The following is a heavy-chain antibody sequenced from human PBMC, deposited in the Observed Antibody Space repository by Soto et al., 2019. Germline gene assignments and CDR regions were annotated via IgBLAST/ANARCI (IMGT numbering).Heavy chain of an antibody. CDR3: ARVNSGPPFGYYGMDV. Sequence: QVQLVQSGAEVKNPGSSVKVSCKASGGTFSSYAISWVRQAPGQGLEWMGGIIPIFGTANYAQKFQGRVTITADESTSTAYMELSSLRSEDTAVYYCARVNSGPPFGYYGMDVWGQGTTVTVSS. CDR1: GGTFSSYA. V-gene: IGHV1-69*01. D-gene: IGHD6-19*01. CDR2: IIPIFGTA. J-gene: IGHJ6*02.